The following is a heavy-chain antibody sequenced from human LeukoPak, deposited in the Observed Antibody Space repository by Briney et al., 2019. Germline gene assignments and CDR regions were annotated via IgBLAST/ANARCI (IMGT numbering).Heavy chain of an antibody. CDR3: ARGYYDSSGYYRGFDY. Sequence: SETLSLTCTVSGGSVSSGSYYWSWIRQPPGKGLEWIGYIYYSGSTNYNPSLKSRVTLSVDTSKNQFSLKLSSVTAADTAVYYCARGYYDSSGYYRGFDYWGQGTLVTVSS. CDR1: GGSVSSGSYY. D-gene: IGHD3-22*01. V-gene: IGHV4-61*01. J-gene: IGHJ4*02. CDR2: IYYSGST.